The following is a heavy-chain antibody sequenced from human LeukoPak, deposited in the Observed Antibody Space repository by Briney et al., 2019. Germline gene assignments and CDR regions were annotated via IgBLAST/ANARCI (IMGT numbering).Heavy chain of an antibody. V-gene: IGHV3-21*01. J-gene: IGHJ4*02. D-gene: IGHD4-11*01. Sequence: GGSLRLSCAASGFTVSSNYMSWVRQAPGKGLEWVSAIGSSSSYIYYADSVKGRFTVSRDNAKNSLYLQMNSLRAEDTAVYYCARGPSVPRLTDRFDYWGQGTLVTVSS. CDR3: ARGPSVPRLTDRFDY. CDR1: GFTVSSNY. CDR2: IGSSSSYI.